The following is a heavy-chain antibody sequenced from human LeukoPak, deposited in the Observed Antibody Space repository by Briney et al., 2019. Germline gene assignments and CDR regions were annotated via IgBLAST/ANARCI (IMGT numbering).Heavy chain of an antibody. CDR3: AKSNGYGLVDI. CDR1: GYSISSGYY. Sequence: PSETLSLTCTVSGYSISSGYYWDWIRQPRGKGLEWIGSIYHSGSTYYSPSLKSRVTISLDTSRNQFSLKLNSVTAADTAVYYCAKSNGYGLVDIWGQGTMVTVSS. CDR2: IYHSGST. V-gene: IGHV4-38-2*02. J-gene: IGHJ3*02. D-gene: IGHD3-10*01.